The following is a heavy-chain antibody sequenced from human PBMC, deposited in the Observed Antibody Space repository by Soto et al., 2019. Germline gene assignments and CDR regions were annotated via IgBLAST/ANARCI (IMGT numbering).Heavy chain of an antibody. Sequence: SQTLSLTCAISGDSVSSSSVTWNWIRQSPSRGLEWLGRTYYRSKWYNDYAESVKSRITINPDTSKNQFSLHLNSVTPEDTAVDYGVRLIGNSWLDVWGKGTLVTVSS. CDR1: GDSVSSSSVT. CDR2: TYYRSKWYN. CDR3: VRLIGNSWLDV. D-gene: IGHD5-12*01. V-gene: IGHV6-1*01. J-gene: IGHJ4*02.